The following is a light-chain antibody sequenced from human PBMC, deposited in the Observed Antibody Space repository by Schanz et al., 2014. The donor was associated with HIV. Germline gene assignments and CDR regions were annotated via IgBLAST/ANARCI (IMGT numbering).Light chain of an antibody. J-gene: IGLJ2*01. V-gene: IGLV2-14*03. Sequence: QSVLTQPASVSGSPGQSITISCTGPKYYVSWFQQYPGKAPRLIIYDGSSRPSGVSNRFSGSKSGNAASLTIFGLQPEDEAHYYCSSYTSSNTVIFGGGTKLTVL. CDR3: SSYTSSNTVI. CDR1: KYY. CDR2: DGS.